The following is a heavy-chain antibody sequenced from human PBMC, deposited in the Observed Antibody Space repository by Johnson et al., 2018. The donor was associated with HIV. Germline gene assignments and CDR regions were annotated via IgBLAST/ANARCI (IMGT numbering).Heavy chain of an antibody. CDR2: IWYDGINK. D-gene: IGHD3-10*01. V-gene: IGHV3-33*01. Sequence: QVQLVESGGGVVQPGRSLRLSCAASGFTFSSYGMHWVRQAPGKGLEWVAVIWYDGINKYYADSVKGRFTISRDNSKNSLYLQMNSLRAEDTAVYYCARSLRGVFPGAFDIWGQGTMVTVSS. CDR3: ARSLRGVFPGAFDI. J-gene: IGHJ3*02. CDR1: GFTFSSYG.